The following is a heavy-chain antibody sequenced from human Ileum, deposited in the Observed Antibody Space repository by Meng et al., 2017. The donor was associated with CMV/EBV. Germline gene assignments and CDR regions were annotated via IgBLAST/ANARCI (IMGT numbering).Heavy chain of an antibody. CDR2: VYYTGTT. CDR1: GESISDGAYY. J-gene: IGHJ5*01. CDR3: ARMPGRRFDS. V-gene: IGHV4-30-4*08. Sequence: QVHLQASGPGLVPPSQTLSLTCTVSGESISDGAYYWSWIRQSPEKGLEWIGHVYYTGTTYYNRSLRSRVAISIDTSNNEFSLKLSSVTAADTAVYYCARMPGRRFDSWGQGTLVTVSS. D-gene: IGHD2-2*01.